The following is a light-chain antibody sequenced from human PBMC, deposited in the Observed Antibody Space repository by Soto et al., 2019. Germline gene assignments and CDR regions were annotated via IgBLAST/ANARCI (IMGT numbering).Light chain of an antibody. CDR1: QSASGG. CDR2: GAS. V-gene: IGKV3-15*01. J-gene: IGKJ1*01. Sequence: ETMFMLSSATLSVSARERVTXTCRASQSASGGLAWYQQKPGQAHRLMIYGASVRASGVTDRLRGSGSGAEFTLTISGLQSEDFAVYYCQQYNDWPWTYGQGTKVDI. CDR3: QQYNDWPWT.